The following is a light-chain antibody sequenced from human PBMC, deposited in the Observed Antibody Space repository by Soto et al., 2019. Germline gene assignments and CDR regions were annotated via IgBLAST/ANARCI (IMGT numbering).Light chain of an antibody. Sequence: DIQLTQSPFFLSASVGDRVTITCRASQGISSYLVWYQQKPGKAPKSLIYAASTLQSGVPSRFSGSGSGTGFTLTISSLQPEDSATYYCRQHDSFPITFGQGTRLEI. J-gene: IGKJ5*01. V-gene: IGKV1-9*01. CDR3: RQHDSFPIT. CDR2: AAS. CDR1: QGISSY.